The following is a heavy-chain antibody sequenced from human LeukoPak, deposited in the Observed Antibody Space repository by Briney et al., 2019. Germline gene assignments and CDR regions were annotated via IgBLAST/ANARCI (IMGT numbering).Heavy chain of an antibody. D-gene: IGHD3-3*01. CDR1: GYTLTELS. J-gene: IGHJ4*02. CDR3: ATEKWLLYSYYFDY. CDR2: FDPEDGET. Sequence: ASVKVSCKVSGYTLTELSMHWVRRAPGKGLEWMGGFDPEDGETIYAQKFQGRVTMTEDTSTDTAYMELSSLRSEDTAVYYCATEKWLLYSYYFDYWGQGTLVTISS. V-gene: IGHV1-24*01.